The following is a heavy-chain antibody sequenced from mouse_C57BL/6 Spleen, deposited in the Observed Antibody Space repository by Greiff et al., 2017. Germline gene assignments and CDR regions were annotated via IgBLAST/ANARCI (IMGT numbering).Heavy chain of an antibody. CDR1: GYTFTDYY. Sequence: QVQLQQSGAELVRPGASVKLSCKASGYTFTDYYINWVKQRPGQGLEWIARIYPGSGNTYYNEKFKGKATLTAEKSSSTAYMQLSSLTSEDSAVYFCARGGNYVGAMDYWGQGTSVTVSS. CDR3: ARGGNYVGAMDY. CDR2: IYPGSGNT. V-gene: IGHV1-76*01. J-gene: IGHJ4*01. D-gene: IGHD2-1*01.